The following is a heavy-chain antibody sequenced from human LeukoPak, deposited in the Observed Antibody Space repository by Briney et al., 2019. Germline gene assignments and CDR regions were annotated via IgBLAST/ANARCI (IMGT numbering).Heavy chain of an antibody. Sequence: PGGSLRLSCAASGFTFSSNGMNWVRQAPGKGLDFIAYISSTGGTIYYADSLKGRFTISRDNARNSLYLQMNSLRDEDTAVYFCARANSLMVRGVISYFDSWGQGTLVTVSS. CDR3: ARANSLMVRGVISYFDS. D-gene: IGHD3-10*01. J-gene: IGHJ4*02. CDR2: ISSTGGTI. V-gene: IGHV3-48*02. CDR1: GFTFSSNG.